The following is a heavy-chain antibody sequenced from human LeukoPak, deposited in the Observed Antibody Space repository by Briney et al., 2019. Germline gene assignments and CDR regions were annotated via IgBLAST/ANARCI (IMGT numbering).Heavy chain of an antibody. Sequence: PSETLSLTCTVSGGSISSGSYYWSWIRQPAGKRLEWIGHIYTSGSPNYDPSLKSRVTISINTSKNQVSLKLSSVTAADTAVYYCARGGYRSVGSCFFVYWGQGTLVTVSS. CDR1: GGSISSGSYY. D-gene: IGHD2-15*01. V-gene: IGHV4-61*09. CDR3: ARGGYRSVGSCFFVY. J-gene: IGHJ4*02. CDR2: IYTSGSP.